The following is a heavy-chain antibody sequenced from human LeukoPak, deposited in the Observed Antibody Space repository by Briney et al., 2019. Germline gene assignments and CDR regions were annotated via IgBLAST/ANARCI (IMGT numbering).Heavy chain of an antibody. D-gene: IGHD5-18*01. V-gene: IGHV3-7*04. Sequence: GGSLRLSCAASGFTFSGYWMSWVRQAPGKGLEWVANIKPDGSDKYYVDSMKGRFTISRENAKNSLYLHMNSLRAEDTAVYYCARDRIQLWSHDYWGQGTLVTVSS. CDR3: ARDRIQLWSHDY. J-gene: IGHJ4*02. CDR2: IKPDGSDK. CDR1: GFTFSGYW.